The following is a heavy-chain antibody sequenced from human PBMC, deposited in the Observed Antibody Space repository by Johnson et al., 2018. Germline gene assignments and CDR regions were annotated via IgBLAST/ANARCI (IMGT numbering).Heavy chain of an antibody. CDR1: GFTFSSFW. CDR3: AKINAPRYEILTASIDV. D-gene: IGHD3-9*01. CDR2: LGQDGSAN. Sequence: VQLVQSGGGLVQPGGSLRLSCAASGFTFSSFWMTWVRQAPGQGLEWVANLGQDGSANNYVDSVKGRFTISRDNAENSLYLQMNSLTAEDTAIYYCAKINAPRYEILTASIDVWGKGTTVTVSS. V-gene: IGHV3-7*01. J-gene: IGHJ6*03.